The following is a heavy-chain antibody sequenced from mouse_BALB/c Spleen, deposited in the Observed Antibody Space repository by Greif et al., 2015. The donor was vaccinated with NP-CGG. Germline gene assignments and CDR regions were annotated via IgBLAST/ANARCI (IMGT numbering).Heavy chain of an antibody. CDR3: ARDSRYVDV. V-gene: IGHV1-77*01. J-gene: IGHJ1*01. Sequence: VQLQQSGAELARPGASVKLSCKASGYTFTDYYINWVKQRTGQGLEWIGEIYPGSGNTYYNEKFKGKATLTADKSSSTDYMQLSSLTSEDSAVYYCARDSRYVDVWGAGTTVTVSS. CDR2: IYPGSGNT. CDR1: GYTFTDYY.